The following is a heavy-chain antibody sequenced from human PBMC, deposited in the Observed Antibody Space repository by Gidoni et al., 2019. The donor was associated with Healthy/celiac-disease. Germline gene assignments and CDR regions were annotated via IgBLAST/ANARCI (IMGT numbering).Heavy chain of an antibody. D-gene: IGHD6-6*01. V-gene: IGHV3-21*01. CDR2: ISSSSSYI. CDR3: AREYSSFRGLNGMDV. CDR1: GFPFSSYS. J-gene: IGHJ6*02. Sequence: EVQLVESGGGLVKPGGSLRLSCAASGFPFSSYSMNWVRQAPGKGLEWVSSISSSSSYIYYADSVKGRFTISRDNAKNSLYLQMNSLRAEDTAVYYCAREYSSFRGLNGMDVWGQGTTVTVSS.